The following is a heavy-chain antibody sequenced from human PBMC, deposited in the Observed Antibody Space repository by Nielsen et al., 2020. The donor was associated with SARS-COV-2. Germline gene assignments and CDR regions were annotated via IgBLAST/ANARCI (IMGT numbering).Heavy chain of an antibody. D-gene: IGHD3-10*01. J-gene: IGHJ5*02. CDR1: GGSISSSSYY. CDR2: IYYSGST. Sequence: SETLSLTCTVSGGSISSSSYYWGWIRQPPGKGLEWIGSIYYSGSTYYNPSLKSRVTISVDTSKNQFSLKLSSVTAADTAVYYCARGRGGSGSWWFDPWGQGTLVTVSS. CDR3: ARGRGGSGSWWFDP. V-gene: IGHV4-39*01.